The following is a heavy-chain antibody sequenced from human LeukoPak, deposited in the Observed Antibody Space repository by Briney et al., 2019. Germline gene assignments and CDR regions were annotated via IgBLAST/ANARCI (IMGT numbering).Heavy chain of an antibody. CDR2: ISSSSSTI. D-gene: IGHD4-17*01. J-gene: IGHJ4*02. V-gene: IGHV3-48*02. CDR1: GFTFSSYS. CDR3: ARDSTVTTSPYFDY. Sequence: PGGSLRLSCAASGFTFSSYSMNWVRQAPGKGLEWVSYISSSSSTIYYADSVKGRFTISRDNAKNSLYLQMNSLRDEDTVVYYCARDSTVTTSPYFDYWGQGTLVTVSS.